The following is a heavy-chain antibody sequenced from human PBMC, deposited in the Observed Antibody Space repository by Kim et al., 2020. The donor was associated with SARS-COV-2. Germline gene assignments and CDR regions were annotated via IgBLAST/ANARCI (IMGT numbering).Heavy chain of an antibody. J-gene: IGHJ5*02. CDR2: NPNRGGT. V-gene: IGHV1-2*02. CDR3: ARGFDP. Sequence: NPNRGGTNYAQKFQGRVTMTRDTSISTAYMELSRLRSDDTAVYYCARGFDPWGQGTLVTVSS.